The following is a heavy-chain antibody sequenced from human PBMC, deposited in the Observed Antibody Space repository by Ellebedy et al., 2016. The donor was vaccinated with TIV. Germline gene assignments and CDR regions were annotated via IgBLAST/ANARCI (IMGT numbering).Heavy chain of an antibody. D-gene: IGHD3-10*01. CDR2: IYYTGTT. CDR3: ARDLGSGRYPGH. J-gene: IGHJ4*02. Sequence: SETLSLTXTVSGGSISTYYWSWIRQPPGKGLEWIAYIYYTGTTNLNPSLKSRVAMSIDESQNGFSLKLTSVTAADTAVYYCARDLGSGRYPGHWGQGTLVTVSS. V-gene: IGHV4-59*12. CDR1: GGSISTYY.